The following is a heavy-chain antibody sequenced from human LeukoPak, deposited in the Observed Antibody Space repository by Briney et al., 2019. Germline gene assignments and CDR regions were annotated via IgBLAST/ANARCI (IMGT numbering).Heavy chain of an antibody. CDR2: IRSKANSYAT. D-gene: IGHD1-26*01. Sequence: GGSLRLSCAASGFTFSGSAMHWVRQASGKGLEWVGRIRSKANSYATAYAASVKGRFTISRDDSKNTAYLLMNSLKTEDTAMYYCTRVGATDYYYMDVWGKGTTVTVSS. J-gene: IGHJ6*03. CDR1: GFTFSGSA. CDR3: TRVGATDYYYMDV. V-gene: IGHV3-73*01.